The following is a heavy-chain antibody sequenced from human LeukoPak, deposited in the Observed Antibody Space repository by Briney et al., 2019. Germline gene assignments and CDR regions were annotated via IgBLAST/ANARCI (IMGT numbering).Heavy chain of an antibody. Sequence: GESLQISCKGSGYRFTSYWIGWVRQMPGKGLEWMGIIYPGDSDTRYSPSFQGQVTTSADKSISTAYLQWSSLKASDTAMYYCARTYYYGSGSYFPLGIDYWGQGTLVTVSS. CDR2: IYPGDSDT. CDR1: GYRFTSYW. J-gene: IGHJ4*02. V-gene: IGHV5-51*01. D-gene: IGHD3-10*01. CDR3: ARTYYYGSGSYFPLGIDY.